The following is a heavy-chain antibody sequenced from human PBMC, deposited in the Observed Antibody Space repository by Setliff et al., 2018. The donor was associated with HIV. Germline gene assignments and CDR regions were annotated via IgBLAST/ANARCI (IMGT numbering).Heavy chain of an antibody. CDR3: AKDPRAAVATICDY. D-gene: IGHD5-12*01. V-gene: IGHV3-23*01. Sequence: GGSLRLSCAASGFTLTDYAMSWVRQAPGKGLEWVSAISGSGGSTYYADSVKGRFTISRDNSKNTLYLQMNSLRAEDTAVYYCAKDPRAAVATICDYWGQGTLVTVSS. J-gene: IGHJ4*02. CDR1: GFTLTDYA. CDR2: ISGSGGST.